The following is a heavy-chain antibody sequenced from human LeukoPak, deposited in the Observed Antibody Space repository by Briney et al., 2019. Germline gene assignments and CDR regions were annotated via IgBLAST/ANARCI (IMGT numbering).Heavy chain of an antibody. CDR2: INHSGST. D-gene: IGHD2-15*01. CDR1: GGSISSYY. V-gene: IGHV4-34*01. Sequence: PSETLSLTCTVSGGSISSYYWSWIRQPPGKGLEWIGEINHSGSTNYNPSLKSRVAISVDTSKNQFSLKLSSVTAADTAVYYCARGPYSSRSFDYWGQGTLVTVSS. J-gene: IGHJ4*02. CDR3: ARGPYSSRSFDY.